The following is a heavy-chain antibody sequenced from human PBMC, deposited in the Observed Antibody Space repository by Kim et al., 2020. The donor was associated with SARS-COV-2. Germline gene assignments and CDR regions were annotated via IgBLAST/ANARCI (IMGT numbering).Heavy chain of an antibody. CDR3: ATFPAPPYYYDSSGYYPYFDY. CDR2: IVVGSGNT. J-gene: IGHJ4*02. V-gene: IGHV1-58*01. Sequence: SVKVSCKASGFTFTSSAVQWVRQARGQRLEWIGWIVVGSGNTNYAQKFQERVTITRDMSTSTAYMELSSLRSEDTAVYYCATFPAPPYYYDSSGYYPYFDYWGQGTLVTVSS. D-gene: IGHD3-22*01. CDR1: GFTFTSSA.